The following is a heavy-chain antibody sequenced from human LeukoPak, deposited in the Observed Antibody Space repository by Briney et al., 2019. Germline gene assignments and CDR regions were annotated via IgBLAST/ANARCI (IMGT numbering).Heavy chain of an antibody. CDR3: AREHMVLWFGETHPLDY. J-gene: IGHJ4*02. V-gene: IGHV3-48*03. Sequence: GGSLRLSCAASGFTFSSYEMNWVRQAPGKGLEWVSYISSSGSTIYYADSVKGRFTISRDNAKNSLYLQMNSLRAEDTAVYYCAREHMVLWFGETHPLDYWGQGTLVTVSS. CDR2: ISSSGSTI. D-gene: IGHD3-10*01. CDR1: GFTFSSYE.